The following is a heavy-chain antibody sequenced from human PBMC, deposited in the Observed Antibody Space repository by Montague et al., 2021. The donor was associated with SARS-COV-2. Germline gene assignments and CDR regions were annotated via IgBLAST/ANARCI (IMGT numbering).Heavy chain of an antibody. J-gene: IGHJ5*02. Sequence: SETLSLTCTVSGGSISSYYWSWIRQPPGKGLEWIGYIYYSGGTXXXPSXXXRVTISVDTSKNQFSLKLNSVTAADTAVYYCARLVWFGELSSENWFDPWGQGTLVTVSS. D-gene: IGHD3-10*01. CDR2: IYYSGGT. CDR1: GGSISSYY. CDR3: ARLVWFGELSSENWFDP. V-gene: IGHV4-59*08.